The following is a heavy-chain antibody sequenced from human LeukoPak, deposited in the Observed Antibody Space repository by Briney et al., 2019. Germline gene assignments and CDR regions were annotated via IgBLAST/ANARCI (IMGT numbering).Heavy chain of an antibody. CDR2: ISSSGST. D-gene: IGHD3-22*01. J-gene: IGHJ3*02. V-gene: IGHV4-61*02. CDR1: GDSISSGNYY. Sequence: SETLSLTCTVSGDSISSGNYYWSWIRQPAGQGLEWIGRISSSGSTNYNPSLKSRVTISVDTSKNQFSLKLSSVTAADTAVYFCARGPYSYDSSGAFDIWGQGTMVTVSS. CDR3: ARGPYSYDSSGAFDI.